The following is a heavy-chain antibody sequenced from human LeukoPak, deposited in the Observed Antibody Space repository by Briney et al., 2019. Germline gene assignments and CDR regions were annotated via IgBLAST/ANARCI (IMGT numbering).Heavy chain of an antibody. V-gene: IGHV4-34*01. Sequence: SETLSLTCAVYGGSFSRYYWSWIRQPPGKGLEWIGEINHSGSTNYNPSLKSRVTISVDTSKNQFSLKLSSVTAADTAVYYCARLHNYDFWSGYYTDAFDIWGQGTMVTVSS. D-gene: IGHD3-3*01. J-gene: IGHJ3*02. CDR2: INHSGST. CDR3: ARLHNYDFWSGYYTDAFDI. CDR1: GGSFSRYY.